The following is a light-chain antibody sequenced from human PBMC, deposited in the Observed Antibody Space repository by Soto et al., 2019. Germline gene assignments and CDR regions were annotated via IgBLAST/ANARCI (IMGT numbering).Light chain of an antibody. CDR3: SSHISSSTYVV. J-gene: IGLJ2*01. V-gene: IGLV2-14*01. Sequence: QSALTQPASVSGSPGQSITISCTGTSSDVGGYDYVSWYQQHPGKAPKLMIYEVNNRPSGVSNRFSGSKSGNTASLTISGLQAEDEAEYSCSSHISSSTYVVFGGGTKLTVL. CDR1: SSDVGGYDY. CDR2: EVN.